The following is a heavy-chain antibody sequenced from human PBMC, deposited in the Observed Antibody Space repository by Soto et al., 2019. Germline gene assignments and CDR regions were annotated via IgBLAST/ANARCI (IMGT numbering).Heavy chain of an antibody. CDR1: GYTFTSYY. CDR2: INPSGGST. V-gene: IGHV1-46*01. J-gene: IGHJ4*02. CDR3: ARAPGAAAGTSLFDY. D-gene: IGHD6-13*01. Sequence: ASVKVSCKASGYTFTSYYMHWVRQAPGQGLEWMGIINPSGGSTSYAQKFQGRVTMTRDTSTSTVYMELSSLRSEDTAVYYCARAPGAAAGTSLFDYWGQGTLVTVS.